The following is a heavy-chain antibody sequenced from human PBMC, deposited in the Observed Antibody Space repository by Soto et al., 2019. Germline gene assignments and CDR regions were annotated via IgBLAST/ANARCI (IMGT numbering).Heavy chain of an antibody. CDR2: IYHSGST. V-gene: IGHV4-4*02. J-gene: IGHJ5*02. D-gene: IGHD2-2*01. CDR3: ARGYCSSTSCYVVGWFDP. CDR1: GGSISSSNW. Sequence: SATLSLTCAVSGGSISSSNWWSWVRQPPGKGLEWIGEIYHSGSTNYNPSLKSRVTISVDKSKNQFSLKLSSVTAADTAVYYCARGYCSSTSCYVVGWFDPWGQGTLVTVSS.